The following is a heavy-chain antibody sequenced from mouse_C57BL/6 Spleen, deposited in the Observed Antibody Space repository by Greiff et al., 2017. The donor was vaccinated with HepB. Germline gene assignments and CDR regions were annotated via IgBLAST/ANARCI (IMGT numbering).Heavy chain of an antibody. CDR2: IYNVSGST. V-gene: IGHV1-55*01. Sequence: QVQLKQPGAELVKPGASVKMSCKASGYTFTSYWITWVQQRPGHSLEWIGDIYNVSGSTNYNEKFKSKSTLTVDTSSSTAYMQLSSLTSEDSAVYYCARGGLRHFDYWGQGTTLTVSS. CDR1: GYTFTSYW. J-gene: IGHJ2*01. CDR3: ARGGLRHFDY. D-gene: IGHD2-4*01.